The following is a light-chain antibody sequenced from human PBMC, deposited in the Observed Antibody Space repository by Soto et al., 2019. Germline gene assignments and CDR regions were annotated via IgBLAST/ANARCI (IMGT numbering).Light chain of an antibody. CDR1: QSVSSSY. Sequence: EIVLTQSPGTLSLSPGERATLSCRASQSVSSSYLAWYQQKPGQAPRLLIYGASRRATGIPDRFSGSGSGTDFTLTSSRLEPEDFAVYYCQHYGRSPAFGGGTQVEIK. J-gene: IGKJ4*01. CDR2: GAS. CDR3: QHYGRSPA. V-gene: IGKV3-20*01.